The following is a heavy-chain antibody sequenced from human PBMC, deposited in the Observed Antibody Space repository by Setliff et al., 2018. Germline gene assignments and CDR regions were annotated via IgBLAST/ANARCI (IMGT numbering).Heavy chain of an antibody. CDR3: AREGFYCTNGVCYRPFDY. CDR1: GDSISRYY. J-gene: IGHJ4*02. D-gene: IGHD2-8*01. CDR2: IYSSGST. Sequence: SETLSLTCTVSGDSISRYYWSWIRQPPGKGLEWIGNIYSSGSTNYNPSLKSRVTISVDTSKNQFSLNLTSVTAADTAVYYCAREGFYCTNGVCYRPFDYWGQGTLVTVS. V-gene: IGHV4-4*08.